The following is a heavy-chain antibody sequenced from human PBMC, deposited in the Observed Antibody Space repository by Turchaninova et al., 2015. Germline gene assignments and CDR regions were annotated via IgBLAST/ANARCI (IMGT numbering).Heavy chain of an antibody. V-gene: IGHV4-34*01. D-gene: IGHD6-13*01. CDR3: ARGGAAAGMTPHFDY. J-gene: IGHJ4*02. CDR1: GGSFSGYY. Sequence: QVQLQQWGAGLVKHSEPMSLTCAVYGGSFSGYYWSWISQPPGKGVEWIGEINHSGSTNYNPSLKSRVTISVDTSKNQFSLRLSSVTAADTAVYYCARGGAAAGMTPHFDYWGQGTLVTVSS. CDR2: INHSGST.